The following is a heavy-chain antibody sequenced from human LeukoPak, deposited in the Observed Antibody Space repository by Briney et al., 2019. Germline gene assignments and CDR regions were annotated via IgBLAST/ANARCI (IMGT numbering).Heavy chain of an antibody. V-gene: IGHV3-23*01. Sequence: PGGSLRLSCAASGFSFSSYAMSWVRQAPGKGLEWVSAISGRGGSTYYADSVKGRFTISRDNSKNTLYLQMNSLRAEDTAVYYCAKDRGSGWPQFDHWGQGTLVTVSS. CDR2: ISGRGGST. D-gene: IGHD6-19*01. CDR1: GFSFSSYA. CDR3: AKDRGSGWPQFDH. J-gene: IGHJ4*02.